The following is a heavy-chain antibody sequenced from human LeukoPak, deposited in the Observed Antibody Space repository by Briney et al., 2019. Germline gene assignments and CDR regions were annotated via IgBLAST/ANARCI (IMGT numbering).Heavy chain of an antibody. D-gene: IGHD3-22*01. CDR2: IMHMCGTA. Sequence: RVASVKVSCKASGGTFSRYAISWVRQAPGQGLEWMGKIMHMCGTAKDAQKLQGRVTITADESTSTAYMELSSLRSEDTAVYYCASPLHSSGNYYGMDVWGQGTTVTVSS. CDR1: GGTFSRYA. CDR3: ASPLHSSGNYYGMDV. J-gene: IGHJ6*02. V-gene: IGHV1-69*15.